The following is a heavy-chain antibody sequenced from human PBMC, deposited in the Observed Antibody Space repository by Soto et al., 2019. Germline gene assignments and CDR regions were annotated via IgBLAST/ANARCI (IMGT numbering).Heavy chain of an antibody. Sequence: PSETLSLTCTVSVDSITTYYWSWIRQPAGKGLEWMGRIDASGNTNYNPSLNSRVTMSIDTSKKQFSLKLTSVTAADTAIYYCARYSNNWFQTEGMDVWGQGTTVTVSS. J-gene: IGHJ6*02. V-gene: IGHV4-4*07. D-gene: IGHD6-13*01. CDR3: ARYSNNWFQTEGMDV. CDR2: IDASGNT. CDR1: VDSITTYY.